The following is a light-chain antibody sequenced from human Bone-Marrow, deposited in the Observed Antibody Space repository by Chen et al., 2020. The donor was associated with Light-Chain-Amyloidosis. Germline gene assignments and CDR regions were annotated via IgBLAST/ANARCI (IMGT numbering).Light chain of an antibody. CDR2: EDN. CDR3: YSTDSSGNHLWV. CDR1: ASPKKY. V-gene: IGLV3-10*01. Sequence: SYELTQPPSVSASPGQTARITCSGDASPKKYAFWYQQKSGQAPVLVIYEDNKRPSGIPGRFSGSRSRTMAPFAISGAQVEDEADYYCYSTDSSGNHLWVFGGGTKLTVL. J-gene: IGLJ3*02.